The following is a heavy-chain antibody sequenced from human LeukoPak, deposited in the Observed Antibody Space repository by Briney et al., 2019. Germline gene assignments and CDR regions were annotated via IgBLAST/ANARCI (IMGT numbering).Heavy chain of an antibody. J-gene: IGHJ4*02. CDR2: IKSDGST. CDR3: ARGQWLVF. V-gene: IGHV3-74*01. Sequence: GGSLRLSCAASGFTFSSYRMHWVRQAPGKGLVWVSRIKSDGSTNYADSVKGRFTISRDNAKNSLDLQMNSLRAEDTAVYYCARGQWLVFRGQGTLVTVSS. D-gene: IGHD6-19*01. CDR1: GFTFSSYR.